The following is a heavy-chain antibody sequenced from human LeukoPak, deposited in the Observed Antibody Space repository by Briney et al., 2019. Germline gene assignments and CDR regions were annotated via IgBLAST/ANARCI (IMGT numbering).Heavy chain of an antibody. D-gene: IGHD5-24*01. CDR3: ARVGDGYNHYYYGMDV. CDR1: GGTFSSYA. CDR2: IIPILGIA. J-gene: IGHJ6*02. V-gene: IGHV1-69*04. Sequence: SVKVSCKASGGTFSSYAISWVRRAPGQGLEWMGRIIPILGIANYAQKFQGRVTITADKSTSTAYMELSSLRSEDTAVYYCARVGDGYNHYYYGMDVWGQGTTVTVSS.